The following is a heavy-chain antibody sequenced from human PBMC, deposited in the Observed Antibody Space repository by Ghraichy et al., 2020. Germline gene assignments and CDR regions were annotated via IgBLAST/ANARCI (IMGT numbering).Heavy chain of an antibody. Sequence: SQTLSLTCTVSGGSISSYYWSWIRQPAGKGLEWIGRIYTSGSTNYNPSLKSRVTMSVDTSKNQFSLKLSSVTAADTAVYYCARLRQGPLLNWFDPWGQGTLVTVSS. V-gene: IGHV4-4*07. CDR2: IYTSGST. D-gene: IGHD3-10*01. CDR3: ARLRQGPLLNWFDP. J-gene: IGHJ5*02. CDR1: GGSISSYY.